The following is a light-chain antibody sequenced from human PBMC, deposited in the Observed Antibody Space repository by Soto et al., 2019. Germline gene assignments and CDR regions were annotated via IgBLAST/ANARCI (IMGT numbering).Light chain of an antibody. CDR3: QQTYSAPPT. J-gene: IGKJ1*01. Sequence: EIVITQSPATLSVSPGERATLSCRASQSVSINLAWYQQKPGQVPRLLIYGASTRATGIPARFSGSGSGTDFTLTISSLQPEDFATYFCQQTYSAPPTFGQGTKVDIK. CDR2: GAS. CDR1: QSVSIN. V-gene: IGKV3-15*01.